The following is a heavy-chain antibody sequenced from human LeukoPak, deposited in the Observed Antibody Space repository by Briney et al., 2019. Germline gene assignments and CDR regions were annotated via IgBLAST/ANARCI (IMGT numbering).Heavy chain of an antibody. J-gene: IGHJ4*02. D-gene: IGHD2-15*01. Sequence: GGSLRLSCAASGFTFSSYSMNWVRQAPAKGLEWVSSISSSSSYIYYADSVKGRFTIPRDNAKNSLYLQMNSLRAEGTAVYYCARDRPGYCSGGSCSPPAWGQGTLVTVSS. V-gene: IGHV3-21*01. CDR3: ARDRPGYCSGGSCSPPA. CDR1: GFTFSSYS. CDR2: ISSSSSYI.